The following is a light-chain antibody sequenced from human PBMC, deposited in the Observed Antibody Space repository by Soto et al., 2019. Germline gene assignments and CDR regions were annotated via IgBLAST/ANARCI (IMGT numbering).Light chain of an antibody. CDR1: QSVSSRS. V-gene: IGKV3-20*01. CDR2: GAS. CDR3: QQYERGFT. Sequence: EIVMTQSPATLSVSPGERATLSCRASQSVSSRSLAWYQQKPGQAPRLLIYGASSRATGIPDRFSGSGSGTDFSLTISRLEPEDFAVYYCQQYERGFTFGPGTKVDIK. J-gene: IGKJ3*01.